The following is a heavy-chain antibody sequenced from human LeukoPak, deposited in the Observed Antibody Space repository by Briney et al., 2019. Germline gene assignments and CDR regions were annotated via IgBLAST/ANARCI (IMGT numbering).Heavy chain of an antibody. CDR3: ARGDSSSWYLGAFDI. J-gene: IGHJ3*02. Sequence: SETLSLTCTVSGGSISSYYCSWIRQPPGKGLEWIGYIYYSGSTNYNPSLKSRVTISVDTSKNQFSLKLSSVTAADTAVYYCARGDSSSWYLGAFDIWGQGTMVTVSS. CDR2: IYYSGST. CDR1: GGSISSYY. D-gene: IGHD6-13*01. V-gene: IGHV4-59*01.